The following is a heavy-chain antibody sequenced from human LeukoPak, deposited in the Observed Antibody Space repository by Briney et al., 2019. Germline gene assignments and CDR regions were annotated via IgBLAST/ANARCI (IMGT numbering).Heavy chain of an antibody. Sequence: GESLKISWKGSGYSFTSYWITWVRQMRGKGLECMGQIDPSDSYTNYRPSFQGHVTISADKSVNTAYLQWSSLKASDTAIYYCARSDRILDVWGQGTTVTVSS. CDR3: ARSDRILDV. D-gene: IGHD1-14*01. J-gene: IGHJ6*02. CDR2: IDPSDSYT. V-gene: IGHV5-10-1*01. CDR1: GYSFTSYW.